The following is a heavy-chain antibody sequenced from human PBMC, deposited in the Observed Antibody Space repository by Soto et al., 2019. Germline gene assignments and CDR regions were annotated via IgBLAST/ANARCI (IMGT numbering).Heavy chain of an antibody. CDR1: GGSISSSNW. J-gene: IGHJ2*01. D-gene: IGHD6-19*01. CDR2: IYHSGST. V-gene: IGHV4-4*02. Sequence: QVQLQESGPGLVKPSGTLSLTCAVSGGSISSSNWWSWVRQPPGKGLGWIGEIYHSGSTNYNPSLKSRVTISVDKSTNQFSLKLSSVTAADTAVYYCARQRSSDSIWYFDLWGRGTLVTVSS. CDR3: ARQRSSDSIWYFDL.